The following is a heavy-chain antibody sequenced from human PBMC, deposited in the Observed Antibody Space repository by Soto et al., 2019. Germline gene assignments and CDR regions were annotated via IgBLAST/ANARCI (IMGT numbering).Heavy chain of an antibody. CDR1: GGSFSGYY. CDR2: INHSGST. Sequence: SETLSLTCAVYGGSFSGYYWSWIRQPPGKGLEWIGEINHSGSTNYNPSLKSRVTISVDTSKNQFSLKLSSVTAADTAVYYCARGRSSRLRLRARSVDYWGKGTLVTVS. D-gene: IGHD5-12*01. V-gene: IGHV4-34*01. CDR3: ARGRSSRLRLRARSVDY. J-gene: IGHJ4*02.